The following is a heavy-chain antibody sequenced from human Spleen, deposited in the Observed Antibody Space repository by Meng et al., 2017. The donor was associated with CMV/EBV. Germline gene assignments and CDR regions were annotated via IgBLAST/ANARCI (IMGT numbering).Heavy chain of an antibody. CDR2: VSYDGSEK. Sequence: AASGFTFSSYGMHWVRQAPGRGLEWVAVVSYDGSEKYYSDSVRGRFTISRDNSKNTLYLQMNSLRAEDTAMYYCAKDSVYSSGWFAFHWGQGTLVTSPQ. D-gene: IGHD6-19*01. CDR1: GFTFSSYG. CDR3: AKDSVYSSGWFAFH. V-gene: IGHV3-30*18. J-gene: IGHJ4*02.